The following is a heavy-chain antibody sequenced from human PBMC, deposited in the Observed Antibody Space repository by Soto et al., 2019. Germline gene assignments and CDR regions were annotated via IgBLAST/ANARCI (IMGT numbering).Heavy chain of an antibody. CDR2: ISHTDRLT. Sequence: EVQLAESGGELVQPGGSLRLSCVGSGFTFSYYEMNWVRQAPGKGLERVAFISHTDRLTHYPDSVKGRFTISRDNAKNSLYLQMTSLRVEDTGVYYCARDTGRASADLWGQGTLVSVSS. D-gene: IGHD6-13*01. J-gene: IGHJ5*02. CDR3: ARDTGRASADL. V-gene: IGHV3-48*03. CDR1: GFTFSYYE.